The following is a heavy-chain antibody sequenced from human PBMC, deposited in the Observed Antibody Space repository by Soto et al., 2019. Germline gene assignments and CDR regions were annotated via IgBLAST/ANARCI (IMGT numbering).Heavy chain of an antibody. CDR2: IYYSGST. J-gene: IGHJ6*02. D-gene: IGHD6-13*01. CDR3: ARTLAEPAPGRAPYYYYFHGLDV. CDR1: GGSISSGDYY. V-gene: IGHV4-30-4*01. Sequence: SETLSLTCSVSGGSISSGDYYWNWIRQPPGKGLEWIGHIYYSGSTYYNSSLKSRVTISLDTSKNQFSLKLSSVRAEDTAVYYCARTLAEPAPGRAPYYYYFHGLDVWGQGTTVTVSS.